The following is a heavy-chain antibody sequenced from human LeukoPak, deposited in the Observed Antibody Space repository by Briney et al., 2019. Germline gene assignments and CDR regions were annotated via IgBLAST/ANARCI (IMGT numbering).Heavy chain of an antibody. CDR3: ARLRHSSSPNWFDP. CDR2: INHSGST. D-gene: IGHD6-13*01. J-gene: IGHJ5*02. V-gene: IGHV4-34*01. CDR1: GGSFSGFY. Sequence: SETLSLTCAVYGGSFSGFYWSWIRQPPGKGLEWIGEINHSGSTNYNPSLKSRVTISVDTSKNQFSLKLSSVTAADTAVYYCARLRHSSSPNWFDPWGQGTLVTVSS.